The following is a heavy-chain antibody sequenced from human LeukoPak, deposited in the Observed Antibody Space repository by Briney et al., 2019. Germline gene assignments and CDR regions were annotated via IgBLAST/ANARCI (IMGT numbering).Heavy chain of an antibody. Sequence: GASVKVSRKASGYTFTSYYMHWVRQASGQGLEWMGWMNPNTGNTGYAQKFQGRVTITRNTSISTVYMELSSLRSEDTAVYYCARGVGATTSYYHYYIDVWGKGTTVTVSS. J-gene: IGHJ6*03. CDR2: MNPNTGNT. V-gene: IGHV1-8*01. D-gene: IGHD1-26*01. CDR1: GYTFTSYY. CDR3: ARGVGATTSYYHYYIDV.